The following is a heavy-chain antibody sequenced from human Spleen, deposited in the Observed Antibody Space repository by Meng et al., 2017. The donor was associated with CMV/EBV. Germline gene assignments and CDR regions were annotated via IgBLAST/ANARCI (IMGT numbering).Heavy chain of an antibody. CDR1: GYTFTTYD. J-gene: IGHJ5*02. CDR3: ARNIAWFDP. V-gene: IGHV1-8*01. D-gene: IGHD5-12*01. Sequence: QVPLVQSGAEGKKPGASVKVSCKASGYTFTTYDINWVRQATGQGLEWMGWMNPNNGNTGYAQKFQGRVTMTRNTSISTAYMELSRLRSGDTAVYYCARNIAWFDPWGQGTLVTVSS. CDR2: MNPNNGNT.